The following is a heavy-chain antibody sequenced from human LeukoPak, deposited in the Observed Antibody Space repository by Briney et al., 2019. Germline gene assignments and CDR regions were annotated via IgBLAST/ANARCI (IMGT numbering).Heavy chain of an antibody. CDR1: GFTVSSNY. J-gene: IGHJ4*02. Sequence: TGGSLRLSCAASGFTVSSNYMSWVCQAPGKGLEWVSVLYSDGTTYYADSVKGQFTISRDNSKNTLYLQMNNLRAEDTAVYYCARAAYDSNGFTANHDYWGQGTLVTVSS. V-gene: IGHV3-53*01. CDR3: ARAAYDSNGFTANHDY. D-gene: IGHD3-22*01. CDR2: LYSDGTT.